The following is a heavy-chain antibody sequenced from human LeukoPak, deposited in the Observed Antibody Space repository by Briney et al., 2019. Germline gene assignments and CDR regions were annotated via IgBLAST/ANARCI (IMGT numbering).Heavy chain of an antibody. CDR3: AREIGSAARGR. J-gene: IGHJ4*02. CDR1: GFTFSSYW. V-gene: IGHV3-7*05. Sequence: GGSLRLSCAASGFTFSSYWMSWVRQAPGKGLEWVANIKEDGSEKYYVDSVKGRLTISRDNAKNSLYLQMNSLRDEDTAIYYCAREIGSAARGRWGQGTLVTVSS. CDR2: IKEDGSEK. D-gene: IGHD6-13*01.